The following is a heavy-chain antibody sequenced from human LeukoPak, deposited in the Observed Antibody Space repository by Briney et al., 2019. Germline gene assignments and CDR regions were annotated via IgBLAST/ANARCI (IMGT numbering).Heavy chain of an antibody. Sequence: PGRSLRLSCAASGFTFSSYGMHWVRQAPGKWLEWVAVIWYDGSNKYYADSVKGRFTISRDNSKNTLYLQMNSLRAEDTAVYYCAREDIVVVPAATLHDFSEYYYGMDVWGQGTTVTVSS. CDR1: GFTFSSYG. J-gene: IGHJ6*02. D-gene: IGHD2-2*01. CDR3: AREDIVVVPAATLHDFSEYYYGMDV. V-gene: IGHV3-33*01. CDR2: IWYDGSNK.